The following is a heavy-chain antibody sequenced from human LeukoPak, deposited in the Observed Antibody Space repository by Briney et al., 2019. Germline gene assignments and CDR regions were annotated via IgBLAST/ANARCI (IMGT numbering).Heavy chain of an antibody. CDR2: IYYSGST. CDR1: GGSISSSSYY. Sequence: PSETLSLTCTVSGGSISSSSYYWGWIRQPPGKGLEWIGSIYYSGSTYYNPSPKSRVTISVDTSKNQFSLKLSSVTAADTAVYYCARHPSYYDRIDYWGQGTLVTVSS. J-gene: IGHJ4*02. D-gene: IGHD3-22*01. V-gene: IGHV4-39*01. CDR3: ARHPSYYDRIDY.